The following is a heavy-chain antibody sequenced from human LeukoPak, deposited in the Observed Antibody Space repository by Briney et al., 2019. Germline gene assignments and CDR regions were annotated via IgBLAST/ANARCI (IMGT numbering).Heavy chain of an antibody. D-gene: IGHD2-15*01. J-gene: IGHJ4*02. CDR3: ARIPAWYCSGGSCSLDY. CDR1: GGSISSSSYY. CDR2: IHYTGST. Sequence: SETLSPTCTVSGGSISSSSYYWGWIRQPPGKGLEWIGSIHYTGSTYHNPSLKSRVTVTVDTSRNHFSLKLSSVTAADTAVYYCARIPAWYCSGGSCSLDYWGQGTLVTVSS. V-gene: IGHV4-39*01.